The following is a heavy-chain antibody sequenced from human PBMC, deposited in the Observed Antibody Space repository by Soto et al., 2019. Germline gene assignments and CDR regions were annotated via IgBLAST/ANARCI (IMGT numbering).Heavy chain of an antibody. J-gene: IGHJ4*02. Sequence: ASVKVSCKASGYTFTNYYMHWVRQAPGQGLEWMGIINPSGGSTSYAQKFQGRVTMTRDTSTSTVYMELSSLRSEDTAVYYCARPSEGLDFDYWGQGTLVTASS. CDR1: GYTFTNYY. V-gene: IGHV1-46*01. CDR2: INPSGGST. D-gene: IGHD6-6*01. CDR3: ARPSEGLDFDY.